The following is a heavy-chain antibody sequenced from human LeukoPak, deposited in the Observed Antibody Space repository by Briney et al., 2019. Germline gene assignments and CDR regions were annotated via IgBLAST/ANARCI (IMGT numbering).Heavy chain of an antibody. CDR3: SSGNSHAFDI. CDR2: INSDGSST. CDR1: GFTFSSYW. D-gene: IGHD4-23*01. J-gene: IGHJ3*02. Sequence: GGSLRLSCAASGFTFSSYWMHWVRKAPGKGLVWVSRINSDGSSTSYADSVKGRFTISRDNAKNTLYLQMNNLRAEDTAVYYCSSGNSHAFDIWGQGTMVTVSS. V-gene: IGHV3-74*01.